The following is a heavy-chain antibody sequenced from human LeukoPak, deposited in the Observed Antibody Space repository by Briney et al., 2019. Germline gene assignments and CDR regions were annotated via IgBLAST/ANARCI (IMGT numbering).Heavy chain of an antibody. CDR2: IYYSGST. D-gene: IGHD5-24*01. J-gene: IGHJ3*02. Sequence: PSETLSLTCTVSGVSISSYYWNWIRQPPGKGLEWIGYIYYSGSTNYNPFLKSRVTISVDTSKNQFSLKLSSVTAADTAVYYCARDVGRRRDGYNYRAFDIWGQGTMVTVSS. CDR1: GVSISSYY. V-gene: IGHV4-59*01. CDR3: ARDVGRRRDGYNYRAFDI.